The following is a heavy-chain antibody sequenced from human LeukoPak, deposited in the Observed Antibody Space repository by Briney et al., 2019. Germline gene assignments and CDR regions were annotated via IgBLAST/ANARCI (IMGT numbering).Heavy chain of an antibody. D-gene: IGHD4-11*01. CDR1: GFTFSSYA. CDR3: GKTTVHPRNASDI. V-gene: IGHV3-23*01. J-gene: IGHJ3*02. CDR2: INTYCDST. Sequence: GGSLRLSCAASGFTFSSYAMTWVRQAPGTGLEWVSGINTYCDSTYFADSVKGRLTIARDNSKDTLYLQMNSLRAEDTSIYYCGKTTVHPRNASDIWGQGTMVTVSS.